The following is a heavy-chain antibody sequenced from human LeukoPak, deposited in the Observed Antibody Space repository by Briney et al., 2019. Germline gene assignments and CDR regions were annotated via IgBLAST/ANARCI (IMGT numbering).Heavy chain of an antibody. CDR3: GSTNYNPSLKRRVTISVHPSKHQLSLKLSSVTDADTAVYYCARQYCSSTSCSEFDY. CDR1: GVSISSYY. D-gene: IGHD3-10*01. Sequence: SETLSLTCTVSGVSISSYYWSWIRQPPGKGLEWIGYIYTSGSTNYNPPLKSRRTISLDTSKNQVSLKRICVTAADTAVSNSGSTNYNPSLKRRVTISVHPSKHQLSLKLSSVTDADTAVYYCARQYCSSTSCSEFDYWGQGTLVTVSS. V-gene: IGHV4-4*09. J-gene: IGHJ4*02. CDR2: IYTSGST.